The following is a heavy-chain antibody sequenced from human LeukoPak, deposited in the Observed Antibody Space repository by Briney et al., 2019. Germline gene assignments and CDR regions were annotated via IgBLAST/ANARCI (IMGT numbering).Heavy chain of an antibody. Sequence: GASVKVSCKASGYTFTGYYMHWVRQAPGQGLEWMGWINPNSGGTNYAQKFQGRVTMTRDTSISTAYMEVSRLRSNDTAVYYCARALISAAGPALIDYWGQGTLVTVSS. J-gene: IGHJ4*02. V-gene: IGHV1-2*02. CDR1: GYTFTGYY. D-gene: IGHD6-19*01. CDR3: ARALISAAGPALIDY. CDR2: INPNSGGT.